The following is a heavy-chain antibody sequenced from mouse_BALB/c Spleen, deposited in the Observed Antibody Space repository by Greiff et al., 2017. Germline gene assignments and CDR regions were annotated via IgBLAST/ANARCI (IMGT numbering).Heavy chain of an antibody. CDR2: IDPSDSYT. CDR3: ARFPKLYYYGSSPWYFDV. V-gene: IGHV1-69*02. Sequence: QVQLQQPGAELVKPGASVKLSCKASGYTFTSYWMHWVKQRPGQGLEWIGEIDPSDSYTNYNQKFKGKATLTVDKSSSTAYMQLSSLTSEDSAVYYCARFPKLYYYGSSPWYFDVWGAGTTVTVSS. D-gene: IGHD1-1*01. J-gene: IGHJ1*01. CDR1: GYTFTSYW.